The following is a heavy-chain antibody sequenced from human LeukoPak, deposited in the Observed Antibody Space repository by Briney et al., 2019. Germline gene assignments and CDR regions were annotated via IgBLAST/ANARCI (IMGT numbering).Heavy chain of an antibody. Sequence: ASVKVSCKASGYTFTSYYMHWVRQAPGQGLEWMGIINPSGGSTNYAQKFQGRVTITADESTSTAYMELSSLRSEDTAVYYCARVSCGGNCYSLIGAFDIWGQGTMVTVSS. CDR1: GYTFTSYY. CDR3: ARVSCGGNCYSLIGAFDI. CDR2: INPSGGST. V-gene: IGHV1-46*01. D-gene: IGHD2-15*01. J-gene: IGHJ3*02.